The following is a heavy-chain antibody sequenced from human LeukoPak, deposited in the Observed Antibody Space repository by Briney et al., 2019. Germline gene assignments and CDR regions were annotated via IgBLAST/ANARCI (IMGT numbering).Heavy chain of an antibody. Sequence: GGSLRLSCAASGFIFSTYTMNWVRQAPGKGLEWVSSISSSSSYIYYADSVKGRFTISSYNAKNSLYLQMNSLRDEDTAVYYCASGSDSSGYYPVSFDYWGQGTLVTVSS. D-gene: IGHD3-22*01. CDR3: ASGSDSSGYYPVSFDY. J-gene: IGHJ4*02. CDR1: GFIFSTYT. CDR2: ISSSSSYI. V-gene: IGHV3-21*01.